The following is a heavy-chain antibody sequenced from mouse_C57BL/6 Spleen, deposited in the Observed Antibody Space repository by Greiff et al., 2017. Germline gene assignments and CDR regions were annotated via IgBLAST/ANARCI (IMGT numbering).Heavy chain of an antibody. CDR3: ARGYQRWYFDG. CDR1: GFTFSDYG. V-gene: IGHV5-17*01. J-gene: IGHJ1*03. Sequence: EVKLEESGGGLVKPGGSLKLSCAASGFTFSDYGMHWVRQAPEKGLEWVAYISSGSSTIYYADTVKGRFTISRDNAKNTLFLQMTSLRSEDTAMYYWARGYQRWYFDGWGTGTTVTVSS. D-gene: IGHD5-1-1*01. CDR2: ISSGSSTI.